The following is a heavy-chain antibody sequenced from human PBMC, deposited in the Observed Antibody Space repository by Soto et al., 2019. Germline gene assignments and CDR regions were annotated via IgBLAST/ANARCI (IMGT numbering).Heavy chain of an antibody. J-gene: IGHJ6*02. CDR1: GYTFTGYY. CDR3: ARDGAGTDTIFGLVSSYYGIDV. V-gene: IGHV1-2*04. CDR2: INPNSGGT. D-gene: IGHD3-3*01. Sequence: ASVKVSCKASGYTFTGYYMHWVRQAPGQGLEWMGWINPNSGGTNYAQKFQGWVTMTRDTSISTAYMELSRLRSDDTAVYYCARDGAGTDTIFGLVSSYYGIDVWGQGTTVTVYS.